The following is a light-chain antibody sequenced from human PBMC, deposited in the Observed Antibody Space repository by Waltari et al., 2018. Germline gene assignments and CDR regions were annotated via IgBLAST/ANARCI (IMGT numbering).Light chain of an antibody. V-gene: IGKV3-15*01. J-gene: IGKJ2*01. CDR1: QSISTN. Sequence: IVMTQSPATLSVSPGERATPSCRASQSISTNLAWFQEKPGQAPRLRIYGASTRATGVPARFSGSGSGTYFTIVISSLRSEDFAVYYCQHYDKWLRYSFGQGTKVEIK. CDR3: QHYDKWLRYS. CDR2: GAS.